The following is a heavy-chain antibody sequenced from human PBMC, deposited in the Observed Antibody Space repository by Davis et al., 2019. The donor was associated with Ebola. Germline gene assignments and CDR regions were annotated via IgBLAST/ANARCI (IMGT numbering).Heavy chain of an antibody. J-gene: IGHJ6*02. Sequence: SQTLSLTRAVYGGSFSDFYWSWIRQPPGKGLEWIGEINHSGSTNSNPSLKSRVTISVDTSKNQFSLKMSSVSAADTAVYYCASHFASHRNYVGPYYGMDVWGQGTTVTVSS. CDR3: ASHFASHRNYVGPYYGMDV. D-gene: IGHD3-16*01. CDR2: INHSGST. V-gene: IGHV4-34*01. CDR1: GGSFSDFY.